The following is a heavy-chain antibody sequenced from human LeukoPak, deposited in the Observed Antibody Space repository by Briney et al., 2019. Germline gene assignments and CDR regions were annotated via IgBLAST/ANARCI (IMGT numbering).Heavy chain of an antibody. CDR3: TLGYCSSTSCHNYYYYYGMDV. Sequence: VASVKVSCTASGGTFSSYAISWVRQAPGQGLEWMGRIIPILGIANYAQKFQGRVTITADKSTSTAYMELSSLRSEDTAVYYCTLGYCSSTSCHNYYYYYGMDVWGQGTTVTVSS. CDR1: GGTFSSYA. D-gene: IGHD2-2*01. V-gene: IGHV1-69*04. J-gene: IGHJ6*02. CDR2: IIPILGIA.